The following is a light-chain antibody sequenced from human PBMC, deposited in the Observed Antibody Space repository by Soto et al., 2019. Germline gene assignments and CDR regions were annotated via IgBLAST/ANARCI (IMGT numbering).Light chain of an antibody. J-gene: IGLJ2*01. Sequence: QSALTQPASVSGSPGQSITISCTGTSSDVGSYNLVSWYQQHPGKAPKLMIYEVSKRPSGVSNRFSGSKYGNTASLTISGLQAEDEADYYCCSYAGSSTLYVVFGGGTKLTVL. CDR3: CSYAGSSTLYVV. CDR1: SSDVGSYNL. CDR2: EVS. V-gene: IGLV2-23*02.